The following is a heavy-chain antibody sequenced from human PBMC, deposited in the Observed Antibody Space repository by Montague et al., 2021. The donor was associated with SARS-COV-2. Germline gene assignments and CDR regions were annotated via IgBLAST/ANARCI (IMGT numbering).Heavy chain of an antibody. CDR3: ACGEITTRGLIYYYGMDV. CDR2: INHSGST. D-gene: IGHD4-11*01. V-gene: IGHV4-34*01. Sequence: SETLSLTCAVYGGSFSGYYWTWIRQSPRKGPEWIGEINHSGSTNYNPSLKSRVTISVDTSKNQFSLKLSSVTAAGTAVYYCACGEITTRGLIYYYGMDVWGQGTTVTVSS. J-gene: IGHJ6*02. CDR1: GGSFSGYY.